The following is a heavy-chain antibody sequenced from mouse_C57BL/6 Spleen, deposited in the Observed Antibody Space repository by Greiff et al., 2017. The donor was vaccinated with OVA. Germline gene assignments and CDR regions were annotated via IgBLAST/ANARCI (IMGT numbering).Heavy chain of an antibody. V-gene: IGHV5-4*01. J-gene: IGHJ2*01. CDR1: GFTFSSYA. CDR3: ARDSSYFDY. Sequence: DVKLVESGGGLVKPGGSLKLSCAASGFTFSSYAMSWVRQTPEKRLEWVATISDGGSYTYYPDNVKGRFTISRDNAKNNLYLQMSHLKSEDTAMYYCARDSSYFDYWGQGTTLTVSS. D-gene: IGHD1-1*01. CDR2: ISDGGSYT.